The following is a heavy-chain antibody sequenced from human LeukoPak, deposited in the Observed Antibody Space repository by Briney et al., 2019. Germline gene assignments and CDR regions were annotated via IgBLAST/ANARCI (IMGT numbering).Heavy chain of an antibody. Sequence: ASVKVSYKASGGTFSRYAISWVRQAPGQGLEWMGGIIPVFGTANYAQKFQGRVTITTDESTSTAYMELSSLRSEDTAVYYYAREWGGYCSSTSCYRSRTEYYMDVWGKGTTVTVSS. D-gene: IGHD2-2*03. CDR2: IIPVFGTA. J-gene: IGHJ6*03. V-gene: IGHV1-69*05. CDR1: GGTFSRYA. CDR3: AREWGGYCSSTSCYRSRTEYYMDV.